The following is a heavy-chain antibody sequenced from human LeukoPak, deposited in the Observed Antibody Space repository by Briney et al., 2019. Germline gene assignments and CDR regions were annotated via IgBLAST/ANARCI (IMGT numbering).Heavy chain of an antibody. CDR3: AKDAQRGFDYSNSLDY. CDR1: GFTFSHYG. CDR2: IWPDASDK. V-gene: IGHV3-33*06. J-gene: IGHJ4*02. D-gene: IGHD4-11*01. Sequence: GGSLRLSCSASGFTFSHYGMHWVRQAPGTGLEWVAVIWPDASDKYYANSVKGRFTISRDNFKNSLYLQMNSLRADDTAVYYCAKDAQRGFDYSNSLDYWGQGTRVTVSS.